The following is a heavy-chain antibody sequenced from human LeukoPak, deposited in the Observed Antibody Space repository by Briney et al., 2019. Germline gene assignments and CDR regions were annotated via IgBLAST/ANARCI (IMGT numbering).Heavy chain of an antibody. J-gene: IGHJ5*02. Sequence: KPSETLSLTCTVSGGSISSSSYYWGWIRQPPGKGLEWIGSIYYSGSTYYNPTLKSRITISVDTSKNQFSLNLTSVTAADAAVYYCARDLGYSGFDWAPWGQGTLVTVSS. D-gene: IGHD5-12*01. V-gene: IGHV4-39*07. CDR3: ARDLGYSGFDWAP. CDR1: GGSISSSSYY. CDR2: IYYSGST.